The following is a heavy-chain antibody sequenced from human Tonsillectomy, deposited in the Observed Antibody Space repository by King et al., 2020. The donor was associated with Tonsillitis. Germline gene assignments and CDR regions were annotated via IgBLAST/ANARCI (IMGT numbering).Heavy chain of an antibody. Sequence: QLQGSGPGLVKPSGTLSLTFAVSVGSISSSNWGSWARQPPGKGLECIGEIYHTGRTTYNPPRKSRVAISVDNSKNQFSLELTSVTAAATAVYYCARSPNYYDSSGYSWAFDMWGQGTMVTVSS. CDR1: VGSISSSNW. CDR2: IYHTGRT. V-gene: IGHV4-4*02. CDR3: ARSPNYYDSSGYSWAFDM. D-gene: IGHD3-22*01. J-gene: IGHJ3*02.